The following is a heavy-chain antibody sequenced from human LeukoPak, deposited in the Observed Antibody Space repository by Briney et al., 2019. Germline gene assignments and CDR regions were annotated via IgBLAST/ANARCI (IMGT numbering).Heavy chain of an antibody. CDR1: GGSFSGYY. CDR2: INHSGST. Sequence: PSETLSLTCAVYGGSFSGYYWSWIRQPPGKGLEWIGEINHSGSTNYNPSLKSQVTISVDTSKNQFSLKLSSVTAADTAVYYCARKVYAASLDYWGQGTLVTVSS. V-gene: IGHV4-34*01. J-gene: IGHJ4*02. D-gene: IGHD2-8*01. CDR3: ARKVYAASLDY.